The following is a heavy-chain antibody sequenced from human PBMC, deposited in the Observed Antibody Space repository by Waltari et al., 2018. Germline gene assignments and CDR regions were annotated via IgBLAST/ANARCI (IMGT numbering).Heavy chain of an antibody. CDR3: ARLGIAAAGGDY. D-gene: IGHD6-13*01. J-gene: IGHJ4*02. V-gene: IGHV4-39*01. Sequence: QLQLQESGPGLVKPSETLSLTCTVSGGSISSSSYYWGWIRQPPGKGLEWIGSIYYSGSTSYNPSLKSRVTISVDTSKNQFSLKLSSVTAADTAVYYCARLGIAAAGGDYWGQGTLVTVSS. CDR1: GGSISSSSYY. CDR2: IYYSGST.